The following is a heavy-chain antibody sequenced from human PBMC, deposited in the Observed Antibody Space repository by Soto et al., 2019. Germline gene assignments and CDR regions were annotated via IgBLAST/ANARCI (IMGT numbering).Heavy chain of an antibody. CDR3: PRPHGGSRGRDNRFDP. J-gene: IGHJ5*02. V-gene: IGHV4-59*01. CDR1: GGSISSYY. Sequence: QVQLQESGPGLVKPSETLSLTCTVSGGSISSYYWSWIRQPPGKGLEWIGYIHYSGSTNYNPSLKSRVTISVHTSKNQFSLKLNSVPAADTAVYYWPRPHGGSRGRDNRFDPWGQGTLATVSS. D-gene: IGHD6-25*01. CDR2: IHYSGST.